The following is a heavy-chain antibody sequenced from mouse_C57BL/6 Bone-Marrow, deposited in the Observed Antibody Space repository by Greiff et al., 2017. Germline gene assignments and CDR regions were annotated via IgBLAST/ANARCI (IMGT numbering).Heavy chain of an antibody. Sequence: QVQLQQSGAELVKPGASVKMSCKASGYTFTSYWITWVKQRPGQGLEWIGDIYPGSGSTNYNEKFKSKATLTVDTSSSTAYMQLSSLASADAAFYDCARGTTVVARDYWGQGTTLTVSS. J-gene: IGHJ2*01. CDR3: ARGTTVVARDY. D-gene: IGHD1-1*01. V-gene: IGHV1-55*01. CDR2: IYPGSGST. CDR1: GYTFTSYW.